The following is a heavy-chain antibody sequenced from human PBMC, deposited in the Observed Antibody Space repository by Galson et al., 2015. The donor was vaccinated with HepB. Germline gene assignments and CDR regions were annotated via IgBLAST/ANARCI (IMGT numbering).Heavy chain of an antibody. CDR1: GIIFTKAW. J-gene: IGHJ6*02. D-gene: IGHD3-9*01. CDR2: IKSKSDGGTT. Sequence: SLRLSCAASGIIFTKAWMSWVRQAPGKGLEWAGRIKSKSDGGTTDYGAPVKGRFTISRDDSKNTLYLQMNSLKIDDTAAYYCATSSIRFFDGFPPDGMDVWGQGTTVTVSS. V-gene: IGHV3-15*01. CDR3: ATSSIRFFDGFPPDGMDV.